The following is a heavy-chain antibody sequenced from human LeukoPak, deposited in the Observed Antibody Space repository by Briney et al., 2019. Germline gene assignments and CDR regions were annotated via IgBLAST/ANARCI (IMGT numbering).Heavy chain of an antibody. CDR1: GGSISSSSYY. CDR3: ARDNTH. CDR2: IYYSGST. J-gene: IGHJ4*02. D-gene: IGHD2-15*01. Sequence: SETLSLTCTVSGGSISSSSYYWGWIRQPPGKGLEWIGSIYYSGSTYYTPSLKSQVTISVDTSKNQFSLKLSSVTAADTAVYYCARDNTHWGQGTLVTVSS. V-gene: IGHV4-39*07.